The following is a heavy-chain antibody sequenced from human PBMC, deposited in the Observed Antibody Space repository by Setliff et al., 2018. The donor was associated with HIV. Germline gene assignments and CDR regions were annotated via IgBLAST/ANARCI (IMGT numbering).Heavy chain of an antibody. CDR1: GYTFTSYA. CDR2: INAGNGNT. D-gene: IGHD2-2*01. Sequence: ASVKVSCKASGYTFTSYAMHWVRQAPGQRLEWMGWINAGNGNTKYSQKFQGRVTITRDTSASTAYMELSSLRFEDTAVYYCARESACSSTSCPKVLDYWGQGTLVTVSS. V-gene: IGHV1-3*01. CDR3: ARESACSSTSCPKVLDY. J-gene: IGHJ4*02.